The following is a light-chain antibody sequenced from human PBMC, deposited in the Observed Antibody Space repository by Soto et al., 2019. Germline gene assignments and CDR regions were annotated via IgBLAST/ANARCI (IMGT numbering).Light chain of an antibody. Sequence: EIVLTHSPGTLSLSPCESATLSCSASQRISASYLAWYRQKPGQAPRLLIYATSTRATDIPDRFSGSGSGTDFTLTISRLEAEDFAVYFCQQYGNTPLTFGGGTKVDIK. CDR3: QQYGNTPLT. V-gene: IGKV3-20*01. CDR2: ATS. J-gene: IGKJ4*01. CDR1: QRISASY.